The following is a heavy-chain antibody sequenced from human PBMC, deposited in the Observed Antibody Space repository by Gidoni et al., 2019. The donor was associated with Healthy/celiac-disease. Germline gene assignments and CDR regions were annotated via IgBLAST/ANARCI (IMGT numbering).Heavy chain of an antibody. Sequence: EVQLLESGVGLVQPGGSLRLSCAASGFTFSSYAMSWVRQAPGKGLEWVSAIRGSGGSTYYADSVKGRVTISRDNSKNTLYLQMNSLRAEDTAVYYCAKDRGDYDFWSGYPLDYWGQGTLVTVSS. CDR2: IRGSGGST. J-gene: IGHJ4*02. D-gene: IGHD3-3*01. CDR1: GFTFSSYA. V-gene: IGHV3-23*01. CDR3: AKDRGDYDFWSGYPLDY.